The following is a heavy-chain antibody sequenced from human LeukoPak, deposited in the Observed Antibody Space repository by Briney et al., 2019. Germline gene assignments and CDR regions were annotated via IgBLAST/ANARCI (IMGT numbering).Heavy chain of an antibody. D-gene: IGHD3-3*01. Sequence: PSETLSLTCTVSGGSISSYYWSWIRQPAGKGLEWIGRIYTSGSTNYNPSLKSRVTMSVDTSKNQFSLKLSSVTAADTAVYYCARGYYDFWSGIYIGIVELMGYWGQGTLVTVSS. V-gene: IGHV4-4*07. CDR3: ARGYYDFWSGIYIGIVELMGY. CDR2: IYTSGST. CDR1: GGSISSYY. J-gene: IGHJ4*02.